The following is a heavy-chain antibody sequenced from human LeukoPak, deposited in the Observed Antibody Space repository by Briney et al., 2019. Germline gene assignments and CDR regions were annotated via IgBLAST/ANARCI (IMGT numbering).Heavy chain of an antibody. D-gene: IGHD3-9*01. Sequence: SETLSLTCAVYGGSFSGYYWSWIRQPPGKGLEWIGEINHSGSTNYNPSLKRRVTISVDTSKNQFSLKLSSVTAADTAVYYCAGSYYDILTGPNNWFDPWGQGTLVTVSS. CDR2: INHSGST. CDR3: AGSYYDILTGPNNWFDP. CDR1: GGSFSGYY. V-gene: IGHV4-34*01. J-gene: IGHJ5*02.